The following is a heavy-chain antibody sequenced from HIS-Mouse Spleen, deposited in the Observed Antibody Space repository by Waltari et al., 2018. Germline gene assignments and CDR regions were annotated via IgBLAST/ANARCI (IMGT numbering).Heavy chain of an antibody. CDR2: ITYEGSNK. Sequence: QVQLVESGGGVVQPGRSLRLSCAASGFTFRSYGMHWVRQAPVKGLEWGAGITYEGSNKYYADSVKGRFTISRDNSKNTLYLQMNSLRAEDTAVYYCAKDKHHAFDYWGQGTLVTVSS. CDR1: GFTFRSYG. CDR3: AKDKHHAFDY. J-gene: IGHJ4*02. V-gene: IGHV3-30*18.